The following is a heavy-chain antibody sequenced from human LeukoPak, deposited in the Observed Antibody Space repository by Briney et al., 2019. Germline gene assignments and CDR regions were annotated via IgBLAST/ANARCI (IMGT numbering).Heavy chain of an antibody. CDR3: ARIQLLRYFDWLSG. D-gene: IGHD3-9*01. Sequence: PGGSLRLSCAASGFTFSSYGMHWVRQAPGKGLEWVAVISFDGSNKYYSDSVKGRFTISRDNSKNTLYLQMNSLRAEDTAVYYCARIQLLRYFDWLSGWGQGTLVTVSS. CDR1: GFTFSSYG. CDR2: ISFDGSNK. V-gene: IGHV3-30*03. J-gene: IGHJ4*02.